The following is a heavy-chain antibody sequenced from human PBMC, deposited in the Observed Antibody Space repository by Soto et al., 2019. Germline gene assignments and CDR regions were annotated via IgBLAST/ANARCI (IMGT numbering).Heavy chain of an antibody. CDR1: GFTFSSYG. CDR3: AKDLYDR. CDR2: ISYDGSNK. V-gene: IGHV3-30*18. Sequence: GGSLRLSCASPGFTFSSYGMHLVRQAPGKGLEWVAVISYDGSNKYYADSVKGRFTISRDNSKNTLYLQMNSLRAEDTAVYYCAKDLYDRWGQGTLVTVSS. J-gene: IGHJ5*02. D-gene: IGHD2-2*02.